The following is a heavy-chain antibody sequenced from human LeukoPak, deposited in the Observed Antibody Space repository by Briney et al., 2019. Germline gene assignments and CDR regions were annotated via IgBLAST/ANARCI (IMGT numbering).Heavy chain of an antibody. J-gene: IGHJ4*02. CDR1: GFTFSSYG. CDR3: ARDKYASTISSSWSFAF. Sequence: PGGSLRLSCAASGFTFSSYGMHWVRQAPGKGLEWMAFIRFDGTNKYHADSVTGRFTVSRDNSKNTLFLQMNSLIFEDTAIYYCARDKYASTISSSWSFAFWGQGTLVTVSS. D-gene: IGHD6-13*01. V-gene: IGHV3-30*02. CDR2: IRFDGTNK.